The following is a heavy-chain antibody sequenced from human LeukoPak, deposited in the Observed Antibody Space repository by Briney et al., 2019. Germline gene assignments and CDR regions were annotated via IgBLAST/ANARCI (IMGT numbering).Heavy chain of an antibody. CDR2: INPSGGST. CDR3: ARGKIVGATRSHFDY. J-gene: IGHJ4*02. CDR1: GYTFTSYY. V-gene: IGHV1-46*01. D-gene: IGHD1-26*01. Sequence: ASVKVSCKASGYTFTSYYMHWVRQAPGQGLEWMGIINPSGGSTSYAQKFQGRVTITADESTSTAYMELSSLRSEDRAVYYCARGKIVGATRSHFDYWGQGTLVTVSS.